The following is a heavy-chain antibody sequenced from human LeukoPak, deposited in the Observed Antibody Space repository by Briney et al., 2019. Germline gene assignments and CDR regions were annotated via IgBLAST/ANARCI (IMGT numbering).Heavy chain of an antibody. CDR2: IYHSGST. CDR1: GYSISSGYY. V-gene: IGHV4-38-2*01. J-gene: IGHJ3*02. Sequence: PSETLSLTCAVSGYSISSGYYWGWIRQPPGKGLEWIGSIYHSGSTYYNPSLKSRVTISVDTSKNQFSLKLSSVTAADTAVYYCARRTYRGYAFDIWGQGTMVTVSS. D-gene: IGHD4-11*01. CDR3: ARRTYRGYAFDI.